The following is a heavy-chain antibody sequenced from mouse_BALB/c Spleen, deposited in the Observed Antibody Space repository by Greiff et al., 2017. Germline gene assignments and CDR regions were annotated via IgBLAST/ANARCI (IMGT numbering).Heavy chain of an antibody. CDR3: TRDYRYRYFDV. D-gene: IGHD2-14*01. CDR2: IDPETGGT. CDR1: GYTFTDYE. V-gene: IGHV1-15*01. Sequence: VQLQQSGAELVRPGASVTLSCKASGYTFTDYEMHWVKQTPVHGLEWIGAIDPETGGTAYNQKFKGKATLTADKSSSTAYMELRSLTSEDSAVYYCTRDYRYRYFDVWGAGTTVTVSS. J-gene: IGHJ1*01.